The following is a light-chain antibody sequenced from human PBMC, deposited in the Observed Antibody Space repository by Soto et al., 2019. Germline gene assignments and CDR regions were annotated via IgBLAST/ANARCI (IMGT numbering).Light chain of an antibody. CDR3: SSYAGSKPGV. CDR2: EVS. J-gene: IGLJ1*01. Sequence: QSALTQPPSASGSPGQSVTISCTGTSSDVGGYNYVSWYQQHPGKAPKLMIYEVSKRPSGVPDRFSGSKSGNTASLTVSGLQAEDEADYYCSSYAGSKPGVVGTGTMVPV. V-gene: IGLV2-8*01. CDR1: SSDVGGYNY.